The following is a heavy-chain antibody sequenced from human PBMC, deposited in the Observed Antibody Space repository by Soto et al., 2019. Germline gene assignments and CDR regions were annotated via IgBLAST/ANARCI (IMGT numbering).Heavy chain of an antibody. CDR3: VNMMIARGGFDF. Sequence: PGGSLRLSCAASGFTFSSYSMNWVRQAPGKGLEWVPYISSSSSYIYYADSVKGRFTISRDDSKNTVYLQMSSLRPDDTAVYYCVNMMIARGGFDFWGQGTLVTVSS. V-gene: IGHV3-21*06. CDR2: ISSSSSYI. D-gene: IGHD2-21*01. CDR1: GFTFSSYS. J-gene: IGHJ4*02.